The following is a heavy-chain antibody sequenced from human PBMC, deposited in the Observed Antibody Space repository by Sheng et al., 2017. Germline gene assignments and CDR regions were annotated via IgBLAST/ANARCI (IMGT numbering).Heavy chain of an antibody. CDR1: GGSISSYY. CDR2: IYTSGST. CDR3: AREGYCSGGSCYAPHRDAFDI. Sequence: QVQLQESGPGLVKPSETLSLTCTVSGGSISSYYWSWIRQPAGKGLEWIGRIYTSGSTNYNPSLKSRVTMSVDTSKNQFSLKLSSVTAADTAVYYCAREGYCSGGSCYAPHRDAFDIWGQGDNGHR. D-gene: IGHD2-15*01. J-gene: IGHJ3*02. V-gene: IGHV4-4*07.